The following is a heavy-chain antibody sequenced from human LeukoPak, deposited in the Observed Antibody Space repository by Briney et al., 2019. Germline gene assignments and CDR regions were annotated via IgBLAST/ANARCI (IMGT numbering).Heavy chain of an antibody. CDR1: GFTFSSYS. J-gene: IGHJ4*02. Sequence: PGGSLRLSCVASGFTFSSYSMNWVRQAPGKGLEWVSSISSSSSYIYYADSVKGRFTISRDNAKNSLYLQMNSLRAEDTAVYYCARVAYGSGSYQDYWGQGTLVTVSS. D-gene: IGHD3-10*01. CDR2: ISSSSSYI. CDR3: ARVAYGSGSYQDY. V-gene: IGHV3-21*01.